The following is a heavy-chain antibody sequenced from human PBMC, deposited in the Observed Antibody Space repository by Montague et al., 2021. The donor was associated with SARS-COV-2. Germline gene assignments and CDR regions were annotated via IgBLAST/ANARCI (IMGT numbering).Heavy chain of an antibody. J-gene: IGHJ4*02. CDR3: AHRFAGFFDF. Sequence: PALVKPTQTLTLTCTFSGFSLNTPEVAVGWTRQPPGKALEWLALXYGGDEKRYGPSLQSGLTITGDTSKSQVVLTMTNMDPVDTATYFCAHRFAGFFDFWGQGILVTGSS. CDR1: GFSLNTPEVA. CDR2: XYGGDEK. V-gene: IGHV2-5*05.